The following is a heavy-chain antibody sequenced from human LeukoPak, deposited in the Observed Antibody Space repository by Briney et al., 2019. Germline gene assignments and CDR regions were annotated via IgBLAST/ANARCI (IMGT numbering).Heavy chain of an antibody. J-gene: IGHJ4*02. CDR3: ARVGAALSSCIDY. CDR1: GYTFTSYG. CDR2: ISAYNGNT. V-gene: IGHV1-18*01. Sequence: ASVKVSCKASGYTFTSYGISWVRQAPGQGLEWMGWISAYNGNTNYAQKLQGRVTMTTDTSTSTAYIELRSLRSDDTAVYYCARVGAALSSCIDYWGQGTLVTVSS. D-gene: IGHD2-2*01.